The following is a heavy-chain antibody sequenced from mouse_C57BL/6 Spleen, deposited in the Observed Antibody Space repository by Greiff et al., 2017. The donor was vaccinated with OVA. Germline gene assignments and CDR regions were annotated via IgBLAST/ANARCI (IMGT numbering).Heavy chain of an antibody. CDR1: GYTFTSYG. D-gene: IGHD1-1*01. Sequence: VQLQQSGAELARPGASVKLSCKASGYTFTSYGISWVKQRTGQGLEWIGEIYPRSGNTYYNEKFKGKATLTADKSSSTAYMELRSLTSEDSAVYFCARRWEVEDYYYAMDYWGQGTSVTVSS. CDR2: IYPRSGNT. J-gene: IGHJ4*01. CDR3: ARRWEVEDYYYAMDY. V-gene: IGHV1-81*01.